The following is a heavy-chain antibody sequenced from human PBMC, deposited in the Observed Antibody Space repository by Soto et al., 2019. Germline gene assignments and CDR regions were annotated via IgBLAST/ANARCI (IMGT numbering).Heavy chain of an antibody. V-gene: IGHV1-46*01. CDR1: GYTFISYY. D-gene: IGHD6-19*01. J-gene: IGHJ5*02. CDR2: INPGGGST. Sequence: QEQLVQSGAEVKKPGASVRVSCEASGYTFISYYIHWVRQAPGQGLVWMGIINPGGGSTIYAQKFQGRVTMTRDTSTSTVYMQLSSLRSDDTAVYYCARGAAVAGGHNWVDPWGQGTLVTVSS. CDR3: ARGAAVAGGHNWVDP.